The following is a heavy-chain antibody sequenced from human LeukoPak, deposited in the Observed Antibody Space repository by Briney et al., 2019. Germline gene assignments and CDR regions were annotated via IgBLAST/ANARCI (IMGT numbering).Heavy chain of an antibody. Sequence: SETLSLTCTVSGGSISTYHWSWIRQPPGKGLEWIGYIYYRGSTRYNPSLKSRVSISVDTSKNQFSLKLASVTAADTAVYYCARDRAVYSDNVFYYYGVDVWGQGTTVTVSS. CDR3: ARDRAVYSDNVFYYYGVDV. CDR1: GGSISTYH. D-gene: IGHD4-11*01. CDR2: IYYRGST. J-gene: IGHJ6*02. V-gene: IGHV4-59*01.